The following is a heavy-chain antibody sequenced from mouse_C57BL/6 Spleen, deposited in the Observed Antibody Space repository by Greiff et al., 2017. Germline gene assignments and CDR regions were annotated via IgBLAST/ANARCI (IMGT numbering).Heavy chain of an antibody. CDR2: INPNNGGT. Sequence: EVQLQQSGPELVKPGASVKISCKASGYTFTDYYMNWVKQSHGKSLEWIGDINPNNGGTSYNQKFKGKATLTVDKSSSTAYMRLRSLTSEDSAVYYCARRAAQATDAMDYWGQGTSGTVSS. J-gene: IGHJ4*01. D-gene: IGHD3-2*02. CDR3: ARRAAQATDAMDY. V-gene: IGHV1-26*01. CDR1: GYTFTDYY.